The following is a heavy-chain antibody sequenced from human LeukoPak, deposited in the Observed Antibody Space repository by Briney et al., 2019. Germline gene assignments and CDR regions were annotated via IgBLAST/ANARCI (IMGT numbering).Heavy chain of an antibody. CDR1: GGSISSFY. CDR3: ARDRPKWELLPYFDY. D-gene: IGHD1-26*01. V-gene: IGHV4-59*01. J-gene: IGHJ4*02. Sequence: PSETLSLTCTVSGGSISSFYWSWIRQPPGKGLEWIGYIYYTGSTNYNSSLKSRVTISVDTSKNQFSLNLSSVTAADTAVYYCARDRPKWELLPYFDYWGQGTLVTVSS. CDR2: IYYTGST.